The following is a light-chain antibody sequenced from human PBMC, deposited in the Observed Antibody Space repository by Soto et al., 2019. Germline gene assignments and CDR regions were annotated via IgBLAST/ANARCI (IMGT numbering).Light chain of an antibody. Sequence: QSVLTQPPSASGTPGQRVTISCSGSSSNIGGNIVNWYQHLPGTAPKLLIYSNNQRPSGVPDRFSGSKSGTSASLAISGLQSEDEAEYYCATWDDSLNGYVFGTGTKLTVL. V-gene: IGLV1-44*01. CDR1: SSNIGGNI. CDR2: SNN. CDR3: ATWDDSLNGYV. J-gene: IGLJ1*01.